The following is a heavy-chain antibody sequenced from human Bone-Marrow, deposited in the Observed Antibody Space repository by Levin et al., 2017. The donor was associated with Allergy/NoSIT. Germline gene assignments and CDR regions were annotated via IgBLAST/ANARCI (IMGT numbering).Heavy chain of an antibody. D-gene: IGHD3-10*02. J-gene: IGHJ4*02. CDR3: ARNVPVSDLGY. Sequence: PGGSLRLSCAASGVTVSNNYMAWVRQAPGRGLEWVSLIFSAGESRYADSVRGRFTISRDSAPNTVYLYMKTLRAEDTAIYYCARNVPVSDLGYWGRGTLVTVSS. CDR1: GVTVSNNY. V-gene: IGHV3-53*01. CDR2: IFSAGES.